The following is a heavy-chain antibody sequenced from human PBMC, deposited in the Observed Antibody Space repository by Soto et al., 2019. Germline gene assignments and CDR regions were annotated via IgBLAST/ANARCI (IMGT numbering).Heavy chain of an antibody. CDR1: GFTFSSYA. D-gene: IGHD2-15*01. CDR3: PREVTAVAASSFDY. V-gene: IGHV3-30-3*01. CDR2: ISYDGSNK. J-gene: IGHJ4*02. Sequence: QFGWSLRLSCAASGFTFSSYAMHWVRQASGKGLEWVAVISYDGSNKYYADSVKGRFTISRDNAKNSLYLQMNSLRAEDTAVYYCPREVTAVAASSFDYWDQAALVTVSS.